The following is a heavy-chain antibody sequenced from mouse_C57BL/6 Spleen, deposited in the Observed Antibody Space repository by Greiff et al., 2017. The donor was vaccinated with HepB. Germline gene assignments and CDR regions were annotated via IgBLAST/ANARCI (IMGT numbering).Heavy chain of an antibody. CDR2: INPNNGGT. CDR3: ARITTVEGSWYFDV. J-gene: IGHJ1*03. V-gene: IGHV1-18*01. Sequence: EVQLQQSGPELVKPGASVKIPCKASGYTFTDYNMDWVKQSHGKSLEWIGDINPNNGGTIYNQKFKGKATLTVDKSSSTAYMELRSLTSEDTAVYYCARITTVEGSWYFDVWGTGTTVTVSS. CDR1: GYTFTDYN. D-gene: IGHD1-1*01.